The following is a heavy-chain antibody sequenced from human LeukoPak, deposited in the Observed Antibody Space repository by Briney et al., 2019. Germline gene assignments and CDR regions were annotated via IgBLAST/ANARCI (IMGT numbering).Heavy chain of an antibody. CDR1: GFMFSNYW. Sequence: GGSLRLSCAASGFMFSNYWMHWVRQAPGKEPVWVSRINIDGSSTTYGDSVKGRFTISRDNAKNTLYLQMNSLRAEDTAVYYCTRGDRNWDFDFWGQGTPVTVSS. CDR2: INIDGSST. D-gene: IGHD1-1*01. CDR3: TRGDRNWDFDF. J-gene: IGHJ4*02. V-gene: IGHV3-74*01.